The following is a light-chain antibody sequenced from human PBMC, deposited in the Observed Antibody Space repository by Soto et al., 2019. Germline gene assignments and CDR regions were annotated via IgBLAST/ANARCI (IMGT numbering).Light chain of an antibody. CDR3: QSYDSSLSGSRV. CDR2: HNS. Sequence: QSVLTQPPSVSGAPGQRVTISCTGSSSNIGAGYDVHWYQQLPGTAPKLLIYHNSNRPSGVPDRFSGSKSGTSASLAITGLQAEDEADYYCQSYDSSLSGSRVFGTGTQLTFI. V-gene: IGLV1-40*01. CDR1: SSNIGAGYD. J-gene: IGLJ1*01.